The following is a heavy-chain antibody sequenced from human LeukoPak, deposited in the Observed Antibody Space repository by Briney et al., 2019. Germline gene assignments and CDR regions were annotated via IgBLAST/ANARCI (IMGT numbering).Heavy chain of an antibody. V-gene: IGHV3-53*01. CDR3: ARSGYNSGWPYYFDD. CDR1: GFTVSNNY. Sequence: PGGSLRLSCAASGFTVSNNYMSWVRQAPGKGLEWVSAIYSGGSTYYADSVKGRFTIARDNSKNTLYLQMNSLRAEDTAVYYCARSGYNSGWPYYFDDWGQGTLVTVSS. J-gene: IGHJ4*02. CDR2: IYSGGST. D-gene: IGHD6-19*01.